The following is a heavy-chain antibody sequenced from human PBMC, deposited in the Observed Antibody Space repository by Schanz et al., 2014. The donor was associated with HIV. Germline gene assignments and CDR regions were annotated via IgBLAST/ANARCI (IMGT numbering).Heavy chain of an antibody. J-gene: IGHJ5*02. CDR1: GGSFSGYY. Sequence: QVHLQQWGAGLLKPSETLSLTCAVYGGSFSGYYWSWIRQPPGKGLEWIGEINHSGSTNYSPSLKSRVTRSVDASKRQFSLTLASVTAADTAVYYCARGVRRDCRTPDCNTGWFDPWGQGTLVTVSS. CDR3: ARGVRRDCRTPDCNTGWFDP. V-gene: IGHV4-34*02. D-gene: IGHD2-15*01. CDR2: INHSGST.